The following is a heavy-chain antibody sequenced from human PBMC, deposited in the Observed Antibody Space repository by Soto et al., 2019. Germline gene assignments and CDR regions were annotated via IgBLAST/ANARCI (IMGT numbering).Heavy chain of an antibody. V-gene: IGHV1-58*01. CDR3: AVLIATAGR. CDR2: IVVGSGNT. CDR1: GFTLTSSA. D-gene: IGHD6-13*01. Sequence: QMQLVQSGPEVKKPGTSVKVSCKASGFTLTSSAVQWVRQARGQRLEWIGWIVVGSGNTNYAQKFQQRVTITRDMSTSTAYMELSSLRSEDTALYYCAVLIATAGRWGQGTLVTVSS. J-gene: IGHJ4*02.